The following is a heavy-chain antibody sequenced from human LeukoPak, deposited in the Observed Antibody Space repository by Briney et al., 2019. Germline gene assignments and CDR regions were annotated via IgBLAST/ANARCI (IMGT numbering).Heavy chain of an antibody. Sequence: PSETLSLTCVVSGDSIRIYYWSWMRKPPGKGLEWLRYIYSSGSYIFYPSLKSRVTISLDTSKNHFYLKLTSVTAADTAVYYCARVGGLRRRQWEPHYSYYAMDVWGQGTTVAVSS. CDR2: IYSSGSY. J-gene: IGHJ6*02. D-gene: IGHD1-26*01. CDR3: ARVGGLRRRQWEPHYSYYAMDV. CDR1: GDSIRIYY. V-gene: IGHV4-59*01.